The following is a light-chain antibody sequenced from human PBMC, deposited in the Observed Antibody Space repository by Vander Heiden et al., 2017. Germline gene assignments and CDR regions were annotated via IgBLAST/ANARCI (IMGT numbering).Light chain of an antibody. CDR1: SSNIGAGYD. J-gene: IGLJ2*01. CDR3: QSYDSSLSGSVV. V-gene: IGLV1-40*01. CDR2: GNS. Sequence: QSVLTQPPSASGAPGQRVTIPCTGSSSNIGAGYDVNWYQQLPGTAPKLLIYGNSNRPSGVPDRFSGSKSGTSASLAITGLQAEDEADYYCQSYDSSLSGSVVFGGGTKLTVL.